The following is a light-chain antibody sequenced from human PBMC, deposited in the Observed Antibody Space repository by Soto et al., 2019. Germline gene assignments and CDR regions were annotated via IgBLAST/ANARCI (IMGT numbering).Light chain of an antibody. CDR2: EVS. CDR3: SSYTSSSTRV. CDR1: SSDVGGYNY. Sequence: QSVLTQPASVSGSPGQSITISCTGTSSDVGGYNYVSWYQQHPGKAPKLMIYEVSNRPSGVSHRFSASKSGNTASLTISGLQAEDEDDYYCSSYTSSSTRVFGTGTKLTVL. V-gene: IGLV2-14*01. J-gene: IGLJ1*01.